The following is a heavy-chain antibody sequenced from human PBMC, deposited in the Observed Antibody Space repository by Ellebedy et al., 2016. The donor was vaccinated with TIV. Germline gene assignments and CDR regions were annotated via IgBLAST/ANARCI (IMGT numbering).Heavy chain of an antibody. J-gene: IGHJ3*02. CDR2: IYTSGST. V-gene: IGHV4-59*10. CDR1: GGSFSSYY. Sequence: GSLRLXCAVYGGSFSSYYWTWIRQPAGKGLEWIGRIYTSGSTNYNPSLKSRVTMSVDTSKNQFSLKLSSVTAADTAVYYCARKHDAFDIWGQGTMVTVSS. CDR3: ARKHDAFDI.